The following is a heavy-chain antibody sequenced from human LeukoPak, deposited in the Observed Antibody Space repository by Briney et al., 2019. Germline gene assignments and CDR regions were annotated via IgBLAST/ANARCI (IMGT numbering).Heavy chain of an antibody. Sequence: GGSLRLSCEVSGLTFNEYAMRWVRQAPGKGLEWVSGISGNGGGIGYADSVKGRFTISRDNAKNSLYLQMNSLRVEDTALYYCAKELIITGRKYYFDYWGQGTLVTVSS. D-gene: IGHD3-22*01. J-gene: IGHJ4*02. CDR3: AKELIITGRKYYFDY. CDR1: GLTFNEYA. V-gene: IGHV3-9*01. CDR2: ISGNGGGI.